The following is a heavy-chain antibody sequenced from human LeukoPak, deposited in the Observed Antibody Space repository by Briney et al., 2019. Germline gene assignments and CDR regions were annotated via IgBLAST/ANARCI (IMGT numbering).Heavy chain of an antibody. CDR2: ISYDGSNK. J-gene: IGHJ6*03. Sequence: GGSLRLSCAASGFTFSSYAMHWVRQAPGKGLEWVAVISYDGSNKYYADSVKGRFTISRDNSKNTLYLQMNSLRAEDTAVYYCARTTTMVRGVTLRGYMDVWGKGTTVTVSS. CDR1: GFTFSSYA. CDR3: ARTTTMVRGVTLRGYMDV. V-gene: IGHV3-30*04. D-gene: IGHD3-10*01.